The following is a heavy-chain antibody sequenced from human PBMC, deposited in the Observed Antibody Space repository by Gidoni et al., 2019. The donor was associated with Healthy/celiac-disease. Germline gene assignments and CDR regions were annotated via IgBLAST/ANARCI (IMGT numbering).Heavy chain of an antibody. J-gene: IGHJ3*02. CDR1: GYTFTSYD. CDR3: ARFSWLRYSSSSGDAFDI. Sequence: QVQLVQSGAEVKKPAASVKVSCKASGYTFTSYDLNWVRQATGQGLEWMGWTNPNSGNTGYAQKFQGRVTMTRNTSISTAYMELSSLRSEDTAVYYCARFSWLRYSSSSGDAFDIWGQGTMVTVSS. CDR2: TNPNSGNT. D-gene: IGHD6-6*01. V-gene: IGHV1-8*02.